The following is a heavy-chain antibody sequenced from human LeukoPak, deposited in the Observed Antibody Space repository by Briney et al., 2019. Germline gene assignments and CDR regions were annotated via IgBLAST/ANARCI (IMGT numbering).Heavy chain of an antibody. CDR1: GYSFTSYW. CDR2: ISPGDSDT. J-gene: IGHJ5*02. Sequence: GASLKISCKGSGYSFTSYWNVWVRQLPGKGPAWMRIISPGDSDTRYSPSFQGQVTISADKSISTAYLQLSCLKASDTAMYYCARLMRMGGAGNWFDPWGQGTLVTVSS. CDR3: ARLMRMGGAGNWFDP. V-gene: IGHV5-51*01. D-gene: IGHD1-26*01.